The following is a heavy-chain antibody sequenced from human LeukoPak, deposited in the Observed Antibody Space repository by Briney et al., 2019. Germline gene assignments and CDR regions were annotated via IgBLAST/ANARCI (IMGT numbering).Heavy chain of an antibody. D-gene: IGHD1-26*01. V-gene: IGHV3-74*01. CDR2: INSGGSST. J-gene: IGHJ6*03. Sequence: GGSLRLXCAASGFTFSSYWMHWVRQAPGEGLVWVSRINSGGSSTNYADSVKGRLTISRDNAKNALYLQMNSLRAEDTAVYYCARGWELTAVDYYYIDVWGKGTTVTVSS. CDR3: ARGWELTAVDYYYIDV. CDR1: GFTFSSYW.